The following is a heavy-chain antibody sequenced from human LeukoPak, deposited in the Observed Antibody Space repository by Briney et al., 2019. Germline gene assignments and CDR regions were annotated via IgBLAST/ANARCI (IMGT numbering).Heavy chain of an antibody. CDR2: INSSSSYT. V-gene: IGHV3-11*06. CDR3: AREGKPLEGYYYESQGGDFDY. Sequence: TGGSLRLPCAVSGFTFSDYYMSWIRQAPGKGLEWVSYINSSSSYTNYADSVKGRFTISRDNAKNSLYPQMNSLRAEDTAVYYCAREGKPLEGYYYESQGGDFDYWGQGTLVTVSS. D-gene: IGHD3-22*01. J-gene: IGHJ4*02. CDR1: GFTFSDYY.